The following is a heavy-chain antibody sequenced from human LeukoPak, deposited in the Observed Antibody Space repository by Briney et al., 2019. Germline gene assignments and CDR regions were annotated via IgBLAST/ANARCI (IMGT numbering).Heavy chain of an antibody. CDR3: TREVEGYSYASGRFLHFDP. J-gene: IGHJ5*02. CDR1: GDSIRSSSYH. Sequence: SETLSLTCTVSGDSIRSSSYHWGWIRQPPGKGLEWIGSIYYSGSTYNNRSLKRRLTISIDTSKDQFSLRLSSVTAADTAVYYCTREVEGYSYASGRFLHFDPWGQGTLVTVSS. V-gene: IGHV4-39*07. D-gene: IGHD3-10*01. CDR2: IYYSGST.